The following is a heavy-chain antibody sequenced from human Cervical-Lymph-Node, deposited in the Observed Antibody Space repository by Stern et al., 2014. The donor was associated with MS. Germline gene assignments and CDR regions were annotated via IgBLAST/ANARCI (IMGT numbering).Heavy chain of an antibody. CDR3: ARVPLVVLVPTRGDAFDI. V-gene: IGHV1-69*09. J-gene: IGHJ3*02. Sequence: VQLEESGAEVRKPGSSVRVSCKTSGGTFSSYTISWVRQVPGQGLEWMGRIIPMDDIANYAQKFQGRVTIAADKSTSTAYMELSSLRSEDTAVHYCARVPLVVLVPTRGDAFDIWGQGTMVTVSS. CDR2: IIPMDDIA. CDR1: GGTFSSYT. D-gene: IGHD2-21*01.